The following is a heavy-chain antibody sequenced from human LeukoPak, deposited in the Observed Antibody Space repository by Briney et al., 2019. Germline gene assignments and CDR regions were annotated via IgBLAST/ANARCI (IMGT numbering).Heavy chain of an antibody. CDR3: ARGGGEQYGMDV. CDR2: IYYSGSN. D-gene: IGHD1/OR15-1a*01. CDR1: GGSISSGYY. Sequence: SETLSLTCTVSGGSISSGYYWTWMRQYPGKGLEWIGYIYYSGSNYYNPSLESRLTISVDTTKNQFSLKLHSVTAEDTAVYYCARGGGEQYGMDVWGQGTTVTVSS. J-gene: IGHJ6*02. V-gene: IGHV4-31*03.